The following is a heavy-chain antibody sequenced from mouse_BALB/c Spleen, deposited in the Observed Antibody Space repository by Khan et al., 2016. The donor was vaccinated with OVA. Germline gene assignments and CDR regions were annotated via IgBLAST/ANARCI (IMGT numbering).Heavy chain of an antibody. CDR1: GFSLTTYG. CDR2: IWSDGST. V-gene: IGHV2-6*02. J-gene: IGHJ4*01. Sequence: VQLVESGPGLVAPSQSLSITCTVSGFSLTTYGVHWVRQPPGKGLEWLVVIWSDGSTNYNSVLKSRLSISKANSKSQVFLKMNSLQTDDTAMYYCARWFDGYSSLYAMDYWGQGTSVTVSS. CDR3: ARWFDGYSSLYAMDY. D-gene: IGHD2-3*01.